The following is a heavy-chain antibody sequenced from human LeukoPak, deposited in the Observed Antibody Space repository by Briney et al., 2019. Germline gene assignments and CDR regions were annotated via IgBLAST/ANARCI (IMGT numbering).Heavy chain of an antibody. CDR2: ISANSGNT. CDR1: GYTFTERG. Sequence: ASVKVSCKASGYTFTERGISWMRHVPGQGLEWMGWISANSGNTYDAQTFQDSVTMNTEASTSTAYMELRDLAPDDAAVYDCGKGSTGWSRDPWGQGTLVTVSS. D-gene: IGHD6-19*01. J-gene: IGHJ5*02. V-gene: IGHV1-18*01. CDR3: GKGSTGWSRDP.